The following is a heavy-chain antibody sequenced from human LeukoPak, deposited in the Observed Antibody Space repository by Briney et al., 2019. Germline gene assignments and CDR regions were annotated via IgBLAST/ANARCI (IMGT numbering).Heavy chain of an antibody. D-gene: IGHD3-10*01. CDR2: ISISGGST. J-gene: IGHJ4*02. CDR3: AKDARRFGYSLLYYSDY. Sequence: GGSLRLSCAASGFTFSNYGMSWVRQAPGQGLEWVSVISISGGSTYYADSVKGRFTISRDNSKNTLYLKMNSLRAEDTAVYYCAKDARRFGYSLLYYSDYWGQGTLVTVSS. V-gene: IGHV3-23*01. CDR1: GFTFSNYG.